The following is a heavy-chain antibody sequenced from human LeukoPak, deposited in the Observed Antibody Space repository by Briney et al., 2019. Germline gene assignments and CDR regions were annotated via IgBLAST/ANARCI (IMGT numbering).Heavy chain of an antibody. J-gene: IGHJ4*02. CDR3: ARERSAYTYATRRYSDY. Sequence: SETLSLTCTVSGGSISSGSYYWSWIRQPSVKGLEWIGRIYTSGSTNYNASLKSRVSISLDTSKTQFSLTLSSVTAADTAVYYCARERSAYTYATRRYSDYWGQGTLVTVSS. V-gene: IGHV4-61*02. CDR2: IYTSGST. CDR1: GGSISSGSYY. D-gene: IGHD5-18*01.